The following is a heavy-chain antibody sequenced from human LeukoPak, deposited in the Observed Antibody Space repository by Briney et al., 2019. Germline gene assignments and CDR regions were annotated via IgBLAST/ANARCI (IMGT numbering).Heavy chain of an antibody. CDR3: ARVLSGGGYYYNYMDV. V-gene: IGHV4-4*07. CDR1: GGSISMYY. J-gene: IGHJ6*03. Sequence: SETLSLTCTVSGGSISMYYWIWIRQPAGKGLEWIGRIYSSGSTDYNPSLKSRVTMSIDTSKNQFSLKLSSVTAAATAVYYCARVLSGGGYYYNYMDVWGKGTTVTVSS. CDR2: IYSSGST. D-gene: IGHD2-15*01.